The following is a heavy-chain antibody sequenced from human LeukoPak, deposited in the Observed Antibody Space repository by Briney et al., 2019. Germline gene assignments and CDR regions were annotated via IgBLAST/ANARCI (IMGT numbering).Heavy chain of an antibody. CDR3: TYTIFGVNDY. Sequence: GGSLRLSCAASGFTFSDYYMSWIRQAPGKGLEWVSSISSSSSYIYYADSVKGRFTISRDNAKNSLYLQMNSLRAEDTAVYYCTYTIFGVNDYWGQGTLVTVSS. D-gene: IGHD3-3*01. J-gene: IGHJ4*02. CDR1: GFTFSDYY. V-gene: IGHV3-11*06. CDR2: ISSSSSYI.